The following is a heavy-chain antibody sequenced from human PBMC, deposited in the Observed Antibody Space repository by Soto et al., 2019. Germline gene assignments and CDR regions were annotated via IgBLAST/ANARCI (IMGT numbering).Heavy chain of an antibody. Sequence: EVQLVESGGGLVQPGGSLRLSCAASGFTVSSNYMRWVRQTPGKGLEWVSAIHRCGATYYADSVKGRFTISRDNSKNTVYLQMNSLRAEDTAVYYCARQGSNWVYLEYWGQGTLVTVSS. J-gene: IGHJ4*02. CDR1: GFTVSSNY. D-gene: IGHD7-27*01. CDR2: IHRCGAT. CDR3: ARQGSNWVYLEY. V-gene: IGHV3-66*04.